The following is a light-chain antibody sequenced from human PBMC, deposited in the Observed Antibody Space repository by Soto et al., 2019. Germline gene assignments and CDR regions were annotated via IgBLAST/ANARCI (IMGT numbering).Light chain of an antibody. CDR2: GAS. V-gene: IGKV3-20*01. CDR1: QSVSSSY. CDR3: HQYDRSPWT. J-gene: IGKJ1*01. Sequence: EIVLTQLPGTLSLSPGERATLSCRASQSVSSSYLAWYQQKPGQAPRRLIYGASSKATGIPDRFSGSGSGRAYTLTISRLEPEEFAVYYCHQYDRSPWTFGQGTKVEIK.